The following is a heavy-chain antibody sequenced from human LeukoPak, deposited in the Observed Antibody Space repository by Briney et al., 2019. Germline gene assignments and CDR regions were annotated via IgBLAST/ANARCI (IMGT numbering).Heavy chain of an antibody. CDR3: ARAVYYGSGSYADY. CDR1: GYTFTGYY. J-gene: IGHJ4*02. D-gene: IGHD3-10*01. V-gene: IGHV1-2*02. Sequence: ASVKVSCKASGYTFTGYYMHWVRQAPGQGLEWMRWINPNSGGTNYAQKFQGRVTMTRDTSISTAYMELSRLRSDDTAVYYCARAVYYGSGSYADYWGLGTLVTVSS. CDR2: INPNSGGT.